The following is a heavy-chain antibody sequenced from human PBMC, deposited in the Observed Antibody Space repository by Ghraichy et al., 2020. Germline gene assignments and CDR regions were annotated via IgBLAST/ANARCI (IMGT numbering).Heavy chain of an antibody. Sequence: SETLSLTCAVYGGSFSGYYWSWSRQPPGKGLEWIGEINHSGSTNYNPSLKSRVTISVDTSKNQFSLKLSSVTAADTAVYYCARGVSSGYYWKKVNVSRYYFDYWGQGTLVTVSS. CDR3: ARGVSSGYYWKKVNVSRYYFDY. CDR2: INHSGST. J-gene: IGHJ4*02. V-gene: IGHV4-34*01. D-gene: IGHD3-22*01. CDR1: GGSFSGYY.